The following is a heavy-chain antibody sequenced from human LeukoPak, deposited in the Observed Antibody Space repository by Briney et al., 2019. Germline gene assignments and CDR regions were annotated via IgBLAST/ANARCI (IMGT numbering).Heavy chain of an antibody. CDR3: AKVSWANYFDY. V-gene: IGHV3-23*01. D-gene: IGHD6-13*01. CDR2: ISGSGGNT. J-gene: IGHJ4*02. Sequence: GGSLRLSCAASGFTFSSYAMSWVRQAPGKGLEWVSTISGSGGNTYHADSVRGRFTISRDNSKNTLYLQMNSLRAEDTAIYYCAKVSWANYFDYWGQGTPVTVSS. CDR1: GFTFSSYA.